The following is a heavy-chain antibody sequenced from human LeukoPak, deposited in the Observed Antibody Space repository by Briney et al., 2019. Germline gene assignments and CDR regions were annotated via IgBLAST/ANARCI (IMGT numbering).Heavy chain of an antibody. J-gene: IGHJ4*02. V-gene: IGHV4-39*01. Sequence: SGTLSLTCTVSGGSISSISFHWAWIRQPPGKGLEWIVFIYYSESTYYNPSLRSRVTISVDTSMNQFSLKLNSVTAADTAVYYCARLASTCTGGSCYQYYFDYWGQGTLVT. D-gene: IGHD2-15*01. CDR1: GGSISSISFH. CDR3: ARLASTCTGGSCYQYYFDY. CDR2: IYYSEST.